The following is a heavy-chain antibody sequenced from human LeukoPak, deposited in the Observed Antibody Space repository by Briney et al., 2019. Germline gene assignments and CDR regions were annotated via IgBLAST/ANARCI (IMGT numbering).Heavy chain of an antibody. CDR2: IKQDGSEK. CDR1: GFTFSSYW. V-gene: IGHV3-7*01. D-gene: IGHD2-2*01. Sequence: GGSLRLSCAASGFTFSSYWMSWVRQAPGKGLEWVANIKQDGSEKYYVDSLKGRFTISRDNAKNSLYLQMNSLGAEDTAVYYCARRQCSSISCYYAFDIWGQGTMVTVSS. J-gene: IGHJ3*02. CDR3: ARRQCSSISCYYAFDI.